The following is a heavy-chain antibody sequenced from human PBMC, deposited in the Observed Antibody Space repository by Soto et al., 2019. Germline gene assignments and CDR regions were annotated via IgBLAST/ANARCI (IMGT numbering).Heavy chain of an antibody. CDR3: ARDGRGSWFFDY. J-gene: IGHJ4*02. V-gene: IGHV3-66*01. CDR1: GFTVSSNY. CDR2: IYSGGST. D-gene: IGHD6-13*01. Sequence: EVQLVESGGGLVQPGGSLRLSCAASGFTVSSNYMSWVRQAPGKGLEWVSVIYSGGSTYYAESVKGRFTISRDNSKNTLYLQMNSLRAEDTAVYYCARDGRGSWFFDYWGQRSLVTVSS.